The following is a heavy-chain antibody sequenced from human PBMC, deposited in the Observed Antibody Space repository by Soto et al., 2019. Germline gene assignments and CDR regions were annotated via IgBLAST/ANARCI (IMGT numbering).Heavy chain of an antibody. CDR3: AKERDYDDYGGVHFDY. J-gene: IGHJ4*02. CDR1: AFTFSSFG. CDR2: ISHSGSST. V-gene: IGHV3-23*01. Sequence: PGGSLRLSCAASAFTFSSFGMSWVRQAPGKGLEWVSSISHSGSSTYYADSVKGRFSISRDNSKNTLYLQMNSLRAEDKGIYYCAKERDYDDYGGVHFDYWGQGTLVTVSS. D-gene: IGHD4-17*01.